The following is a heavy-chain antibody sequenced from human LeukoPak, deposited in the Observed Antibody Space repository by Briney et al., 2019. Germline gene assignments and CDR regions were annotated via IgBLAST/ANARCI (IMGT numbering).Heavy chain of an antibody. D-gene: IGHD5/OR15-5a*01. Sequence: PGGSLRLSCAASGFTFSSYAMSWVRQAPGEGLEWVSLLSGSGGSTYYADSVKGRFTISRDNSKSTLSLQMNSLRAEDTAVYYCTKDSSVPFGITDWGQGTLVTVSS. V-gene: IGHV3-23*01. J-gene: IGHJ4*02. CDR1: GFTFSSYA. CDR2: LSGSGGST. CDR3: TKDSSVPFGITD.